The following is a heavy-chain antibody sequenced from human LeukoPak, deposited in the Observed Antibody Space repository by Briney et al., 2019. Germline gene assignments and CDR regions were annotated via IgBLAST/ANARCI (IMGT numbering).Heavy chain of an antibody. D-gene: IGHD6-13*01. Sequence: PSETLSLTCTVSGGSINTYFWSWIRQPPGKGLEWIGYIYYSGSTNYNPSLKSRVTISVDTSKNQFSLKLSSVTAADTAVYYCARYTASLSAADYWGQGTLVTVSS. CDR1: GGSINTYF. V-gene: IGHV4-59*01. CDR2: IYYSGST. J-gene: IGHJ4*02. CDR3: ARYTASLSAADY.